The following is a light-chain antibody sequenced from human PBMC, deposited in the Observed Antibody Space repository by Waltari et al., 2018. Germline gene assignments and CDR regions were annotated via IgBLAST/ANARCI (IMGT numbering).Light chain of an antibody. CDR2: VGTGGVVG. CDR1: SGYSNYK. J-gene: IGLJ1*01. V-gene: IGLV9-49*03. CDR3: GADHGSGSSFVYV. Sequence: QPVLTQPPSASASLGASVTLTCTLSSGYSNYKVDWYQQRPGKGPRFVMRVGTGGVVGCKGGGIPDRFSVLGSGLNRYRTIKNIQEEDESDYHCGADHGSGSSFVYVFGTGTKVTVL.